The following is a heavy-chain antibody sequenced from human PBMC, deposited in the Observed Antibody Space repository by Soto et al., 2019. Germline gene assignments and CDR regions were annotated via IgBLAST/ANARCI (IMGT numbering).Heavy chain of an antibody. CDR1: GGTFSSYA. J-gene: IGHJ4*02. D-gene: IGHD1-26*01. Sequence: SVKVSCKASGGTFSSYAISWVRQAPGQGLEWMGGIIPMLGTTKDAQKFQGRVTITADESTSTAYMELSSLRSEDTAVYYCARNLVRGGSYSMGLNYFDYWGQGTLVTVSS. CDR2: IIPMLGTT. CDR3: ARNLVRGGSYSMGLNYFDY. V-gene: IGHV1-69*13.